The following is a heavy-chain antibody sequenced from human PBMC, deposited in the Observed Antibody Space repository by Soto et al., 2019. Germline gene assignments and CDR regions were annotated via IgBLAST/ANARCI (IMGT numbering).Heavy chain of an antibody. CDR2: ISGSGGST. Sequence: GGSLRLSCAASGFTFSSYAMSWVRQAPGKGLEWVSAISGSGGSTYSADSVKGRFTISRDNSKNTLYLQMNSLRAEDTAVYYCAKDLQCSGGSCSLGFDYWGQGTLVTVS. CDR3: AKDLQCSGGSCSLGFDY. V-gene: IGHV3-23*01. D-gene: IGHD2-15*01. CDR1: GFTFSSYA. J-gene: IGHJ4*02.